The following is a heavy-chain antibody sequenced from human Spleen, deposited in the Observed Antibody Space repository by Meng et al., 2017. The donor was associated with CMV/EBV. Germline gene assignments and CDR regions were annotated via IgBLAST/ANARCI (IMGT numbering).Heavy chain of an antibody. Sequence: SVKVSCKASGGTFSSYAISWVRQAPGQGLEWMGGIIPIFGTANYAQKFQGRVTVTADDSTGTAYLELRSLTSDDTAMYFCARGRFASPNAYDMWGQGTKVTVSS. V-gene: IGHV1-69*13. CDR1: GGTFSSYA. D-gene: IGHD3-3*01. CDR2: IIPIFGTA. CDR3: ARGRFASPNAYDM. J-gene: IGHJ3*02.